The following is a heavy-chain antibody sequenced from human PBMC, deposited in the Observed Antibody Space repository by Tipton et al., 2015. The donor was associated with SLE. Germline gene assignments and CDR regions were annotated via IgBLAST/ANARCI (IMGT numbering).Heavy chain of an antibody. Sequence: SLRLSCAASGFTFSMYAVHWVRQAPGKGLEWVAVISYDGSNKYYADSVKGRFTISRDNSKNTLYLQMNSLRAEDTAVYYCARECVVAAAGPCDAFDIWGQGTMVTVSS. V-gene: IGHV3-30*04. CDR1: GFTFSMYA. CDR2: ISYDGSNK. D-gene: IGHD6-13*01. CDR3: ARECVVAAAGPCDAFDI. J-gene: IGHJ3*02.